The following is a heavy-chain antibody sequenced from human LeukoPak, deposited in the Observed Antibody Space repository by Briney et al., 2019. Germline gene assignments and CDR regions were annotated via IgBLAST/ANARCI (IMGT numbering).Heavy chain of an antibody. J-gene: IGHJ4*02. CDR2: ISGSGGST. CDR3: AKDRALGGVIAHPSDY. D-gene: IGHD3-16*02. CDR1: GFTFSSYA. V-gene: IGHV3-23*01. Sequence: GGSLRLSCAASGFTFSSYAMSWVRQAPGKGLEWVSAISGSGGSTYYADSVKGRFTISRDNSKNTLYLQMNSLRAEDTAVYYCAKDRALGGVIAHPSDYWGQGTLVTVSS.